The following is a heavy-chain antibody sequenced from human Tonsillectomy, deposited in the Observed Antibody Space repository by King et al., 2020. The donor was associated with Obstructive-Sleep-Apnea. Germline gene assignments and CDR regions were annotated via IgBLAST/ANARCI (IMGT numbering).Heavy chain of an antibody. V-gene: IGHV4-39*07. Sequence: QLQESGPGLVKPSETLSLTCTVSGASISSSSYIWGWIRQPPGKGLEWIGSIYYSGSTYYNPSLKSRVTISVDTSKNQFSLHLSSVTAADTAVYYCARDPPTVVVPVSYYYGMDVWVQGTTVTVSS. CDR3: ARDPPTVVVPVSYYYGMDV. D-gene: IGHD4-23*01. J-gene: IGHJ6*02. CDR1: GASISSSSYI. CDR2: IYYSGST.